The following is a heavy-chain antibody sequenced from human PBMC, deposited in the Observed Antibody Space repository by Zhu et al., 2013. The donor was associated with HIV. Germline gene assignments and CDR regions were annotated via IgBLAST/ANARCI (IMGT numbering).Heavy chain of an antibody. CDR2: INPNSGGT. J-gene: IGHJ6*02. Sequence: QVQLVQSGAEVKKPGASVKVSCKASGYTFTGYYMHWVRQAPGQGLEWMGWINPNSGGTNYAQKFQGWVTMTRDTSISTAYMELSRLRSDDTAVYYCAREIGYYGSGSYYRINYYYYGMDVWGQGTTVTVSS. D-gene: IGHD3-10*01. CDR3: AREIGYYGSGSYYRINYYYYGMDV. CDR1: GYTFTGYY. V-gene: IGHV1-2*04.